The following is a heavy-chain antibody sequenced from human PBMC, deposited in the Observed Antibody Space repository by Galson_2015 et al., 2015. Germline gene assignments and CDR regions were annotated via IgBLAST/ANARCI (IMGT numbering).Heavy chain of an antibody. CDR3: ARGVVPGGEAHNYYYMDG. CDR1: GFMFTTYA. D-gene: IGHD2-2*01. V-gene: IGHV3-33*01. J-gene: IGHJ6*03. Sequence: SLRLSCAASGFMFTTYAIHWVRQAPGKGLEWVAVIWHDGSLKYYAASVKGRFTISRDDSQNTVFLQVNSLRAEDSAVYYCARGVVPGGEAHNYYYMDGWGNGTRVAVSS. CDR2: IWHDGSLK.